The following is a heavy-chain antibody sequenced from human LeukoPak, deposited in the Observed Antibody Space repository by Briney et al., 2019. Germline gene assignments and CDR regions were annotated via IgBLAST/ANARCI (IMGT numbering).Heavy chain of an antibody. Sequence: SGGSLRLSCAASGFGFSYAWMSWVRQAPGKGPEWIGRIKRKSDGETTDYAAPVKGRFTISRDGSKNTLFLQMNSLKTEDTAFYYCTTAPSGYAYMNGWHLDYWGQGALVTVSS. CDR2: IKRKSDGETT. CDR1: GFGFSYAW. V-gene: IGHV3-15*01. D-gene: IGHD5-18*01. J-gene: IGHJ4*02. CDR3: TTAPSGYAYMNGWHLDY.